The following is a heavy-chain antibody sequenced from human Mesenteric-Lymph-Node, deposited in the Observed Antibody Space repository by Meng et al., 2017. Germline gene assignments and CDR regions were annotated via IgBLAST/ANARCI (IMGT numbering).Heavy chain of an antibody. V-gene: IGHV4-30-4*01. D-gene: IGHD4-17*01. CDR1: GGSISSGGYY. CDR2: IYYSGST. CDR3: ARDRKHYGERGWFDP. Sequence: QVQLKESGPGLVKPSQTLSLTCTVSGGSISSGGYYWSWIRQPPGKGLEWIGYIYYSGSTYSNASLKSRVTISIDRSKNQFSLKLSSVTAADTAVYYCARDRKHYGERGWFDPWGQGTLVTVSS. J-gene: IGHJ5*02.